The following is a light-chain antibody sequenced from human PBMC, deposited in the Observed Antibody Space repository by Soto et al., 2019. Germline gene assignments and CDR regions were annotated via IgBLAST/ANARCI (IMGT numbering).Light chain of an antibody. CDR3: QQYGSSPRT. Sequence: DIVMTQSPDSLAVSLGERATINCKSSQSVLYSSNNKKCLAWYQQKPGQPPKLLIYWASTRESGVPDRFSGSGSGTDFTLTISRLEPEDFAVYYCQQYGSSPRTFGPGTKVDIK. CDR2: WAS. V-gene: IGKV4-1*01. J-gene: IGKJ3*01. CDR1: QSVLYSSNNKKC.